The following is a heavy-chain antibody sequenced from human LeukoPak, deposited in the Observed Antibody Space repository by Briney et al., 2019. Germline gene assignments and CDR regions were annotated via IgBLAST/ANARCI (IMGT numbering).Heavy chain of an antibody. D-gene: IGHD3-3*01. CDR1: GGTFSSYT. CDR2: IIPILGIA. Sequence: ASVKVSCKASGGTFSSYTISWVRQAPGQGLEWMGRIIPILGIANYAQKFQGRVTITADKSTSTAYMELSSLRSEDTAVYYCASCFWSGYKSFYYYGMDVWGQGTTVTVSS. J-gene: IGHJ6*02. V-gene: IGHV1-69*02. CDR3: ASCFWSGYKSFYYYGMDV.